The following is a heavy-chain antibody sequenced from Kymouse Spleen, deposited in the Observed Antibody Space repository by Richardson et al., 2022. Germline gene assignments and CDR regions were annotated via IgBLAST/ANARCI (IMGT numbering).Heavy chain of an antibody. J-gene: IGHJ4*02. V-gene: IGHV3-9*01. D-gene: IGHD1-7*01. CDR2: ISWNSGSI. CDR1: GFTFDDYA. CDR3: AKDIELELSYFDY. Sequence: EVQLVESGGGLVQPGRSLRLSCAASGFTFDDYAMHWVRQAPGKGLEWVSGISWNSGSIGYADSVKGRFTISRDNAKNSLYLQMNSLRAEDTALYYCAKDIELELSYFDYWGQGTLVTVSS.